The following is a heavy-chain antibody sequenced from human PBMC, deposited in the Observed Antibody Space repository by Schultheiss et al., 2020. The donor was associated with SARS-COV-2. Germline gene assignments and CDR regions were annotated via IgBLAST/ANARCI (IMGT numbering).Heavy chain of an antibody. J-gene: IGHJ4*02. D-gene: IGHD3-10*01. V-gene: IGHV3-21*05. CDR2: ISSSSSYT. CDR1: GFTFSSYG. Sequence: GGSLRLSCAASGFTFSSYGMNWVRQAPGKGLEWVSYISSSSSYTNYADSVKGRFIISRDNAKNTLYLQMNSLRAEDTAVYYCVKRVSGSYIFDSWGQGTLVTVSS. CDR3: VKRVSGSYIFDS.